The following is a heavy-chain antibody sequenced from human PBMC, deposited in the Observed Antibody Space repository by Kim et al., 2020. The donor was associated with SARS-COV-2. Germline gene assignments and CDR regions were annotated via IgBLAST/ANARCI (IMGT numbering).Heavy chain of an antibody. Sequence: GGSLRLSCGASRFTFSSYAMSWVRQAPGKGLEWVSAISGSGDSTYYADSVRGRFTISRDNSKNTLHLQMNSMRAEKTARYYCEKTPTIRGATTYYYCVQG. CDR3: EKTPTIRGATTYYY. CDR2: ISGSGDST. J-gene: IGHJ4*02. CDR1: RFTFSSYA. D-gene: IGHD5-12*01. V-gene: IGHV3-23*01.